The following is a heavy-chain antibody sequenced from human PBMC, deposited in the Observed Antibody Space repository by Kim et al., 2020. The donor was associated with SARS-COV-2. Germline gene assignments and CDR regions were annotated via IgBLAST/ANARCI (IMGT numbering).Heavy chain of an antibody. D-gene: IGHD3-22*01. V-gene: IGHV4-39*01. J-gene: IGHJ4*02. CDR3: ASTGELERPSSSGYTEYYFDY. CDR2: IYYSGST. CDR1: GGSISSSSYY. Sequence: SETLSLTCTVSGGSISSSSYYWGWIRQPPGKGLEWIGSIYYSGSTYYNPSLKSRVTISVDTSKNQFSLKLSSVTAADTAVYYCASTGELERPSSSGYTEYYFDYWGQGTLVTVSS.